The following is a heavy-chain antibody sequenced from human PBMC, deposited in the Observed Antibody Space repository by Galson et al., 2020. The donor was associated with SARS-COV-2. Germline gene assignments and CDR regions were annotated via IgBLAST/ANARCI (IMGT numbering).Heavy chain of an antibody. CDR2: ISYDGSNK. V-gene: IGHV3-30*18. CDR3: AKELIPLYGMDV. J-gene: IGHJ6*02. CDR1: GFTFSSYG. Sequence: GGSLRLSCAASGFTFSSYGMHWVRQAPGKGLEWVAVISYDGSNKYYADSVKGRFTISRDNSKNTLYLQMTSLRAEDTAVYYCAKELIPLYGMDVWGQGTTVTVSS.